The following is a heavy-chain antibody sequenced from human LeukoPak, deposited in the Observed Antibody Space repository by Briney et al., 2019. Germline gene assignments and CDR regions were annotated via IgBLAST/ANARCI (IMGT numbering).Heavy chain of an antibody. CDR1: GFTFSSYA. D-gene: IGHD3-22*01. CDR3: AKDGYYESSGYSYFDY. V-gene: IGHV3-23*01. CDR2: ISGSGGTT. J-gene: IGHJ4*02. Sequence: PGGSLRLSCAASGFTFSSYAMSWVRQAPGKGLEWVSAISGSGGTTHYADSVKGRFTISRDNSKNTLSLQMNSLRAEDTAVYYCAKDGYYESSGYSYFDYWGQGTPVTVSS.